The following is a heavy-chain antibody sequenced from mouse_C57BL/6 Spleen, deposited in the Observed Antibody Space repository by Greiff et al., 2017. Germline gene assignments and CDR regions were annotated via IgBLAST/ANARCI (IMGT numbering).Heavy chain of an antibody. CDR2: INPNNGGT. J-gene: IGHJ3*01. D-gene: IGHD2-10*02. CDR1: GYTFTDYY. CDR3: ASYGNFFAY. Sequence: VQLQQSGPVLVKPGASVKMSCKASGYTFTDYYMNWVKQSHGKSLEWIGDINPNNGGTSYNQKFKGKATLTVDKSSSTAYMELRSLTSEDSAVYYCASYGNFFAYWGQGTLVTVSA. V-gene: IGHV1-26*01.